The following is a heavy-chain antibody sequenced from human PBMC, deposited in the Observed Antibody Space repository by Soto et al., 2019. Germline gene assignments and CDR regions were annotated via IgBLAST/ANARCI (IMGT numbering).Heavy chain of an antibody. Sequence: GGSLRLSCAASGFTFSSYWMHWVRQAPEKGLECVSGINWKSDIGYADSVKGRFTISRDNAENSLYLQMNSLRAEDTALYYCAISQDRGGRTTFIYWGQGTQVTVYS. D-gene: IGHD3-16*01. CDR3: AISQDRGGRTTFIY. V-gene: IGHV3-9*01. CDR2: INWKSDI. CDR1: GFTFSSYW. J-gene: IGHJ4*02.